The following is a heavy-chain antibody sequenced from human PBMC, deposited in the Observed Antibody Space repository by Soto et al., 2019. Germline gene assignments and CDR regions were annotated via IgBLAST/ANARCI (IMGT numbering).Heavy chain of an antibody. CDR1: GGTFSSYA. D-gene: IGHD3-10*01. CDR3: ARARLLWFGELSTPYYFDY. CDR2: IIPIFGTA. Sequence: QVQLVQSGAEVKKPGSSVKVSCKASGGTFSSYAISWVRQAPGQGLEWMGGIIPIFGTANYAQKFQGRVTITADESTSTAYRELSSLRSEDTAVYYCARARLLWFGELSTPYYFDYWGQGTLVTVSS. V-gene: IGHV1-69*01. J-gene: IGHJ4*02.